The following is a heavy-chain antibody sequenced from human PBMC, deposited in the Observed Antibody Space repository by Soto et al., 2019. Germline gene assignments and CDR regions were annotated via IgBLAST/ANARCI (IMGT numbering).Heavy chain of an antibody. V-gene: IGHV3-33*08. Sequence: PGGSLRLSCAASGFTFSSYGMHWVRQAPGKGLEWVAVISYAGSNKYYADSVKGRFTISRDNAKNTLYLQMSNLRAEDTAVYYCARGLLNLYGMDVWGQGTTVTVSS. CDR2: ISYAGSNK. J-gene: IGHJ6*02. CDR3: ARGLLNLYGMDV. D-gene: IGHD2-15*01. CDR1: GFTFSSYG.